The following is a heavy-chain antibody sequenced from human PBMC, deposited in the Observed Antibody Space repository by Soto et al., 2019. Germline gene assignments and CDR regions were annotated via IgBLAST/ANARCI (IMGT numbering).Heavy chain of an antibody. V-gene: IGHV3-23*01. D-gene: IGHD2-15*01. J-gene: IGHJ4*02. CDR3: ASPNPAHCSGGSCYPKTPNDY. CDR2: ISGSGGST. CDR1: GFTFSSYA. Sequence: GGSLRLSCAASGFTFSSYAMSWVRQAPGKGLEWVSAISGSGGSTYYADSVKGRFTISRDNSKNTLYLQMNSLRAEDTAVYYCASPNPAHCSGGSCYPKTPNDYWGQGTLVTVSS.